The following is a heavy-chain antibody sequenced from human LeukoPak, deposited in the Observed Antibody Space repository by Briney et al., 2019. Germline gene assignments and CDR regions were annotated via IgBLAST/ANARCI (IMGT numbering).Heavy chain of an antibody. D-gene: IGHD3-16*01. CDR3: ARRFLTGLGGNWFDP. CDR1: GFPFSSYT. V-gene: IGHV3-33*01. Sequence: GGSLRLSCAASGFPFSSYTMHWARQAPGKGLEWVAVLWSDGRTEYYADSVKGRFTVSRDNFKNTLYLQMNSLRVEDTAVYYCARRFLTGLGGNWFDPWGQGTLVTVSS. J-gene: IGHJ5*02. CDR2: LWSDGRTE.